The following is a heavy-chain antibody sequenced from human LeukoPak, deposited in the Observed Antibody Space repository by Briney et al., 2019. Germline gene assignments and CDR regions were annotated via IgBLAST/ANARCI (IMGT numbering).Heavy chain of an antibody. CDR3: ATYDSSGYYRYRHFDY. D-gene: IGHD3-22*01. V-gene: IGHV3-23*01. CDR2: ISDSGDDT. CDR1: GFTFSNYV. Sequence: GGSLRLSCTGSGFTFSNYVMSWVRQAPGKRLEGVSGISDSGDDTDYADSVKGRFTISRDNSKNTLYLQMNSLRAEDTAVYYCATYDSSGYYRYRHFDYWGQGTLVTVSS. J-gene: IGHJ4*02.